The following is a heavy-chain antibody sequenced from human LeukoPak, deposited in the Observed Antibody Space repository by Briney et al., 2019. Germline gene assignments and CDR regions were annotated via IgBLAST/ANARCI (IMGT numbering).Heavy chain of an antibody. CDR3: ANLVAGYSYGPDY. CDR1: GFTFSTYA. J-gene: IGHJ4*02. CDR2: ISGSGGST. Sequence: GGSLRLSCAASGFTFSTYAMSWVRQAPGKGLEWVSGISGSGGSTYYADSVKGRFAISRDNSKNTLYLQMNSLRAEDTAVYCCANLVAGYSYGPDYWGQGTLVTVSS. V-gene: IGHV3-23*01. D-gene: IGHD5-18*01.